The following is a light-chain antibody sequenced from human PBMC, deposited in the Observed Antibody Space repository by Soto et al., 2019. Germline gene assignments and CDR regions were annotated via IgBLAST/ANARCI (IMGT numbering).Light chain of an antibody. CDR3: QQYGSSLT. V-gene: IGKV3-20*01. J-gene: IGKJ1*01. CDR2: GAS. Sequence: EVVFTQSPSTLSLSPGERATLSFRASKSVSTYLAWYQQKSGQAPRLLIYGASSRASGIPDRFSGSGSGTDFTLTISRVEPEDFAVYLCQQYGSSLTFGQGTKVDIK. CDR1: KSVSTY.